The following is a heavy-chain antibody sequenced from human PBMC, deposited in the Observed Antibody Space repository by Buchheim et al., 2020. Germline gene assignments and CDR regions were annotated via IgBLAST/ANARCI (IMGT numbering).Heavy chain of an antibody. CDR1: GFTFSSYG. D-gene: IGHD3-10*01. CDR2: ISYDGSNK. CDR3: AKDPSGDFDY. Sequence: QVQLVESGGGVVQPGRSLRLSCAASGFTFSSYGMHWVRQAPGKGLEWVAVISYDGSNKYYADSVKGRFTISRDNSKNKLYLQMNSLRAEDTAVYYCAKDPSGDFDYWGQGTL. V-gene: IGHV3-30*18. J-gene: IGHJ4*02.